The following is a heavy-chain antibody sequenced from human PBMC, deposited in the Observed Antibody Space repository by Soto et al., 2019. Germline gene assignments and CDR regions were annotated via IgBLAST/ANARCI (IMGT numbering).Heavy chain of an antibody. V-gene: IGHV4-4*07. CDR1: GDSINDYF. Sequence: SETLSLTCTVSGDSINDYFWTWIRQPAGKGLKWIVRIYTTGTTNYNTSLKSRVTISVDTSKNQFSLRLTSVTAADTAVYFCARLGTNRQTLYXWGQGALFTVSX. J-gene: IGHJ4*02. CDR2: IYTTGTT. CDR3: ARLGTNRQTLYX. D-gene: IGHD3-16*02.